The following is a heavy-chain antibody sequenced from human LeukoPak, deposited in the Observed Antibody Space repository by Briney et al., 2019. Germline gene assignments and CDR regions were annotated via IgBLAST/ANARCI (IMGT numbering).Heavy chain of an antibody. Sequence: SQTLSLTCAISGDSVSSNSAAWNWIRQSPSRCLECLGRTYYRSKWYNDYAVSVKSRITINPDTSKNQFSLQLNSATPEDTAVYYCARAVADSSWFDPWGQGALVTVSS. V-gene: IGHV6-1*01. J-gene: IGHJ5*02. D-gene: IGHD6-19*01. CDR1: GDSVSSNSAA. CDR2: TYYRSKWYN. CDR3: ARAVADSSWFDP.